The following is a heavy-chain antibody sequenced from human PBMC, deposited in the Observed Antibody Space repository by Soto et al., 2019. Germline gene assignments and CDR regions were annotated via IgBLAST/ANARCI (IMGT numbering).Heavy chain of an antibody. CDR1: GGSISSGDYY. CDR3: ARGGRLLWFGESP. CDR2: IYYSGST. V-gene: IGHV4-30-4*02. Sequence: SETLSLTCTVSGGSISSGDYYWSWIRQPPGKGLEWIGYIYYSGSTYYNPSLKSRVTISVDTSKNQFSLKLSSVTAADTAVYYCARGGRLLWFGESPWGQGTLVTVSS. J-gene: IGHJ5*02. D-gene: IGHD3-10*01.